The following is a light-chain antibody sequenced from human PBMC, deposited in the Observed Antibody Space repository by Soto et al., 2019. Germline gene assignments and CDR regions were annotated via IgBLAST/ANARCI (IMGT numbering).Light chain of an antibody. J-gene: IGKJ4*01. CDR2: DAS. V-gene: IGKV1-39*01. CDR1: QNIKTY. Sequence: DIRTTQSPSSLSASVGDRVTITCRASQNIKTYLNWYQHKLGEAPKLLIYDASNLQGGVPSRFSGSVSGTDFTLTISSLQPEDFATYYCQQSYSTPLTFGGGTKVEIK. CDR3: QQSYSTPLT.